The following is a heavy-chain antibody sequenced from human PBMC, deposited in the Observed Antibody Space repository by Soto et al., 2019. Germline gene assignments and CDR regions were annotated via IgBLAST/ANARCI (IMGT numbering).Heavy chain of an antibody. D-gene: IGHD3-22*01. CDR1: GGTFSSYA. CDR3: ARDIDYYDSSGYSTLAYYYYGMDV. Sequence: QVQLVQSGAEVKKPGSSVKVSCKASGGTFSSYAISWVRQAPGQGLEWIGGIIPIFGTANYAQKFQGRVTITADKSTSTAYMELSSLRSEDTAVYYCARDIDYYDSSGYSTLAYYYYGMDVWGQGTTVTVSS. CDR2: IIPIFGTA. J-gene: IGHJ6*02. V-gene: IGHV1-69*06.